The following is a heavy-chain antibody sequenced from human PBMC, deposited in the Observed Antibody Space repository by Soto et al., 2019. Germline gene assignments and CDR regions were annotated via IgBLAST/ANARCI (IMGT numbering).Heavy chain of an antibody. CDR2: INHSGST. D-gene: IGHD3-22*01. CDR1: DGPLSGYY. J-gene: IGHJ4*02. V-gene: IGHV4-34*01. Sequence: SETLSLTCAVYDGPLSGYYWNWIRQPPGKGLEWIGEINHSGSTNYTPSLKSRVTISVDTSKNQFSLNLSSVTAADTAVYYCARGRRGNTIVVATQVKYYFDYWGQGALVTVSS. CDR3: ARGRRGNTIVVATQVKYYFDY.